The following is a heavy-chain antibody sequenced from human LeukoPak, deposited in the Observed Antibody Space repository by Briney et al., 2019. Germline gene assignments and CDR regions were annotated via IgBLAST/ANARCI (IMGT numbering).Heavy chain of an antibody. CDR1: GFTFSSYA. CDR3: ARDTAGNSKAIDY. D-gene: IGHD4-23*01. V-gene: IGHV3-23*01. J-gene: IGHJ4*02. CDR2: ISGSGGST. Sequence: GGSLRLSCAASGFTFSSYAMSWVRQAPGKGLEWVSAISGSGGSTYYADSVKGRFTISRDNSKNTLYLQMDSLRAEDTAVYYCARDTAGNSKAIDYWGQGTLVTVSS.